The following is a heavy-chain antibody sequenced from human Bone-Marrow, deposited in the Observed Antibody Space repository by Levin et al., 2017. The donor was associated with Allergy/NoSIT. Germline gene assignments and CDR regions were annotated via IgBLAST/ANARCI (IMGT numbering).Heavy chain of an antibody. CDR2: ISYDGSNK. J-gene: IGHJ4*02. Sequence: GGSLRLSCAASGFTFSSYAMHWVRQAPGKGLEWVAVISYDGSNKYYADSVKGRFTISRDNSKNTLYLQMNSLRAEDTAVYYCARDDFANDKTPRIAVAGLFDYWGQGTLVTVSS. D-gene: IGHD6-19*01. CDR3: ARDDFANDKTPRIAVAGLFDY. CDR1: GFTFSSYA. V-gene: IGHV3-30*04.